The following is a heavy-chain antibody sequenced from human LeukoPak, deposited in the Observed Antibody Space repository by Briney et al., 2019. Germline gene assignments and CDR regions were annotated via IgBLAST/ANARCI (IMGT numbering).Heavy chain of an antibody. CDR1: GFTLSSYA. CDR2: IKQDGSEK. CDR3: ARVAAAGTRVYYYYYMDV. Sequence: PGGSPRLSCAASGFTLSSYAMTWVRQAPGKGLEWVANIKQDGSEKYYVDSVKGRFTISRDNAKNSLYLQMNSLRAEDTAVYYCARVAAAGTRVYYYYYMDVWGKGTTVTISS. D-gene: IGHD6-13*01. V-gene: IGHV3-7*01. J-gene: IGHJ6*03.